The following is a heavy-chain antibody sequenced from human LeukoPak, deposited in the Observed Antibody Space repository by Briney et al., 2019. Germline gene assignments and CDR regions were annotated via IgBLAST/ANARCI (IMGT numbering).Heavy chain of an antibody. CDR1: GYTFTGYY. Sequence: ASVKVSCKASGYTFTGYYMHWVRQAPGQGLEWMGWINPNSGGTSYAQKFQGRVTMTRDTSISTAYMELIGLRSDDTAVYYCAGPWDQVGFDPWGQGTLVTVSS. J-gene: IGHJ5*02. V-gene: IGHV1-2*02. D-gene: IGHD1-26*01. CDR3: AGPWDQVGFDP. CDR2: INPNSGGT.